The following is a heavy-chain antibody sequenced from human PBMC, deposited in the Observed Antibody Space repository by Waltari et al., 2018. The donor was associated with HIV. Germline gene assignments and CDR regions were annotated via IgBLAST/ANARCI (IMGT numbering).Heavy chain of an antibody. CDR3: AKARSRYYFESSDFDY. J-gene: IGHJ4*02. V-gene: IGHV3-9*01. CDR2: ISWNSGSK. D-gene: IGHD3-22*01. CDR1: GFSFVDYA. Sequence: EVYLVESGGGLVQPGRSLRLSCAASGFSFVDYAIHWVRQVPGKCLEWVSGISWNSGSKGYSDSMKGRFTISRDNAKNSLYLQMNSLTTEDTALYYCAKARSRYYFESSDFDYWGQGILVTVSS.